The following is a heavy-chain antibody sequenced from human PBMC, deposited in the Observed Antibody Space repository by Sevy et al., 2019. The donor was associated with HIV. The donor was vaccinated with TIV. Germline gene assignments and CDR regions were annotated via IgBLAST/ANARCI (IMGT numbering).Heavy chain of an antibody. CDR2: IKQDGSEK. CDR3: ARDTRYSSSWYVGEYYYYYGMDV. V-gene: IGHV3-7*01. Sequence: GGSLRLSCAASGFTFSSYWMSWVRQAPGKGLEWVANIKQDGSEKYYVDSVKGRFTISRDNAKNSLYLQMNSLRAEDTAVYYCARDTRYSSSWYVGEYYYYYGMDVWGQGTTVTVSS. D-gene: IGHD6-13*01. CDR1: GFTFSSYW. J-gene: IGHJ6*02.